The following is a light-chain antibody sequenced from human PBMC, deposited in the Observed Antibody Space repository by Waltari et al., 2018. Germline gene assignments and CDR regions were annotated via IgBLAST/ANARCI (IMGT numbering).Light chain of an antibody. J-gene: IGKJ2*01. V-gene: IGKV1-5*03. CDR3: QQYDRYPDT. CDR1: QSINMW. CDR2: KAS. Sequence: DTRLTQSPSTLSASVGDRVTMTCRASQSINMWLAWYQQKPGRAPTLLIYKASILQSGVPSRFSGSGSGTEFTLTIAGLRPDDIGTYYCQQYDRYPDTFGQGT.